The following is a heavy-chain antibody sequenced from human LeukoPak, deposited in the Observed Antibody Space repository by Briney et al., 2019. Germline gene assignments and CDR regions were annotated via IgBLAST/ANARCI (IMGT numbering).Heavy chain of an antibody. V-gene: IGHV4-61*02. J-gene: IGHJ6*03. CDR1: GGSISSGSYY. Sequence: SETLSLTCTVSGGSISSGSYYWSWIRQPAGKGLEWIGRIYTSGSTNYNPSLKSRVTISVDTSKNQFSLKLSSVTAADTAVYYCAREGRTAMVKYYYCYYMDVWGKGTTVTVSS. D-gene: IGHD5-18*01. CDR3: AREGRTAMVKYYYCYYMDV. CDR2: IYTSGST.